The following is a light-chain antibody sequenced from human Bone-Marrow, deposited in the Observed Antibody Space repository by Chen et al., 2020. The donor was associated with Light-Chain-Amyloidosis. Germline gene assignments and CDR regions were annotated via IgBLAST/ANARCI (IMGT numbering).Light chain of an antibody. CDR2: WAS. Sequence: DIVMTQSPDSLAVSLGERATTNCKSSQSVLSSSNNKNYLAWYQQKPGQPPKLLIYWASTRESGVPDRFSGSGSGTDFTLTISSLQAEDVAVYYCQQYYSGPPRTFGQGTKVEIK. CDR1: QSVLSSSNNKNY. V-gene: IGKV4-1*01. CDR3: QQYYSGPPRT. J-gene: IGKJ1*01.